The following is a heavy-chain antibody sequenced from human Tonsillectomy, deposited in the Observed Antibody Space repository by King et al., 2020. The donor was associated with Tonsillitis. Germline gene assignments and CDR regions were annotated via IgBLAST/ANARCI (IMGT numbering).Heavy chain of an antibody. D-gene: IGHD3-10*01. CDR2: IYYSGRT. Sequence: QLQESGPGLVKPSETLSLTCTVSGGSISSSSYYWGWIRQPPGKGLEWIGSIYYSGRTYYNPSLKSRVTISVDTSKNQFSLKLSSVTAADTAVYYCARHSDYYGSGSYFYYYYFYYMDVWGKGTTVTVSS. CDR1: GGSISSSSYY. V-gene: IGHV4-39*01. CDR3: ARHSDYYGSGSYFYYYYFYYMDV. J-gene: IGHJ6*03.